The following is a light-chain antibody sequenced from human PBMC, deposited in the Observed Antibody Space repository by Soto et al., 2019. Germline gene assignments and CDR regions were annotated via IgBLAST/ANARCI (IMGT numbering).Light chain of an antibody. J-gene: IGKJ2*01. CDR2: GAF. CDR3: QHYNNWPPYT. V-gene: IGKV3-15*01. CDR1: QSVSSN. Sequence: EIVMTQSPVTLSVSPGERVTLSCRASQSVSSNLAWYQQKPGQAPSLLIYGAFTRATGIPARFSGTGSGTEFTLTISSLQSEDFALYYCQHYNNWPPYTFGQGTKLEIK.